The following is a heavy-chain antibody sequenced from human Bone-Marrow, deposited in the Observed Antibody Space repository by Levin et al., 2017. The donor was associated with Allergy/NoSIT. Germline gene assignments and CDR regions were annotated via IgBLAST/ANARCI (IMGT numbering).Heavy chain of an antibody. D-gene: IGHD1-26*01. CDR3: VRQGRIVGVEY. CDR2: ISYSGTT. V-gene: IGHV4-39*07. J-gene: IGHJ4*02. CDR1: GGSIGSTTYD. Sequence: GSLRLSCAVSGGSIGSTTYDWGWIRQPPGKGLEWIGSISYSGTTYFTPSLKGRVTISVDTSKNQFSLKLSSVTAADTAIYYCVRQGRIVGVEYWGQGHLVTGSS.